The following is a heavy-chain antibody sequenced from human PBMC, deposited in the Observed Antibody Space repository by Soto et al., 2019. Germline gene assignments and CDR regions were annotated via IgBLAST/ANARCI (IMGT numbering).Heavy chain of an antibody. D-gene: IGHD2-15*01. V-gene: IGHV4-31*03. CDR3: ARCSLVVIPVPGFDP. CDR1: GGSISSGGYY. Sequence: SETLSLTCTVSGGSISSGGYYWSWIRQHPGRGLEWIGYIYYNGKTYYNPSLKRRVTVSVDTSKNQYSLNVRSVTAAETAVYYCARCSLVVIPVPGFDPWGQGTLVTVSS. CDR2: IYYNGKT. J-gene: IGHJ5*02.